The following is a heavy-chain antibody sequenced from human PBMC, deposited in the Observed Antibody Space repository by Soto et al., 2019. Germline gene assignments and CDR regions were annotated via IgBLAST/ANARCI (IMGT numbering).Heavy chain of an antibody. CDR3: ARVSPGDFWSGYTLGGYYYMDV. V-gene: IGHV4-4*02. J-gene: IGHJ6*03. CDR2: IYHSGST. CDR1: SGSISSSNG. D-gene: IGHD3-3*01. Sequence: LETLSLTCAVSSGSISSSNGWRWVRQPPGKGLEWIGEIYHSGSTNYNPSLKSRVTISVDKSKNQFSLKLSSVTAADTAVYYCARVSPGDFWSGYTLGGYYYMDVWGKGTTVTVSS.